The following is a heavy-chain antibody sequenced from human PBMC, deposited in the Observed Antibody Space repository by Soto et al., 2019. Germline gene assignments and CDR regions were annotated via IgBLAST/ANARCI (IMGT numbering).Heavy chain of an antibody. D-gene: IGHD2-2*01. CDR2: IYNSGST. CDR3: ATDAGGDGSSTSCYPPGYYYYGMDV. V-gene: IGHV4-4*02. CDR1: GGSIRSSNW. Sequence: SETLSLTCAVYGGSIRSSNWSSWVRQPPGKGLGRLGEIYNSGSTNYNPSLKSRVTISVYKSKNQFSLKLSSVTAADTAVYYCATDAGGDGSSTSCYPPGYYYYGMDVWVQGSTVT. J-gene: IGHJ6*02.